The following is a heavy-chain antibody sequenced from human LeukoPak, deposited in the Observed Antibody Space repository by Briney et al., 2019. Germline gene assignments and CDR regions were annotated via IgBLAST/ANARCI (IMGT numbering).Heavy chain of an antibody. V-gene: IGHV4-4*09. J-gene: IGHJ4*02. CDR2: IYASGST. D-gene: IGHD2-2*01. CDR1: GGSISSYY. Sequence: PSEPLSLTCTVSGGSISSYYWSWIRQPPGKGLEWIGYIYASGSTNYNPSLKSRVTISVDTSKNQFSLKLSSVTAADTAVYYCARVQVVVPAATPNYYFDYWGQGTLVTVSS. CDR3: ARVQVVVPAATPNYYFDY.